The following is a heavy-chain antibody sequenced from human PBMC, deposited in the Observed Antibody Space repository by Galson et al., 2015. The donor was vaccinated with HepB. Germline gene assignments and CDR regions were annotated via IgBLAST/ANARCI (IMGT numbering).Heavy chain of an antibody. J-gene: IGHJ4*02. CDR2: ISAYNGNT. D-gene: IGHD3-22*01. Sequence: QSGAEVKKPGASVKVSCKASGYTFTSYGISWVRQAPGQGLEWMGWISAYNGNTNYAQKLQGRVTMTTDTSTSTAYMELRSLRSDDTAVYYCARVTPDSSGYYYLSIKATLEYYFDYWGQGTLVTVSS. V-gene: IGHV1-18*04. CDR1: GYTFTSYG. CDR3: ARVTPDSSGYYYLSIKATLEYYFDY.